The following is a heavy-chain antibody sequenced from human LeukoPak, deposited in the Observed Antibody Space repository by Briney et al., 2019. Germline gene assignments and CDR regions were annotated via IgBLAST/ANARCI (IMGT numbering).Heavy chain of an antibody. Sequence: GKSLKISCKASGYGFTNSGIGWVRKLPGKGLDWMGIIYPGDSDTRYSPSFQGQVTISADKSITTAYLQWSSLKASDTAMYYCARSFDCTTTSCYPFDYWGQGTLVTVSS. CDR3: ARSFDCTTTSCYPFDY. CDR1: GYGFTNSG. D-gene: IGHD2-2*01. V-gene: IGHV5-51*01. J-gene: IGHJ4*02. CDR2: IYPGDSDT.